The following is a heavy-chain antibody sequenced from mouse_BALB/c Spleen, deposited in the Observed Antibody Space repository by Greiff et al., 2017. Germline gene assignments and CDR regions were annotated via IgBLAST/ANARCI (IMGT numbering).Heavy chain of an antibody. CDR2: INSNGGNT. Sequence: EVKLVESGGGLVKLGGSLQLSCAASGFTFSSYYMSWFRQTPEKRLELVAAINSNGGNTYYPDTVKGRFTISRDNAKNTLYLQMSSLKSEDTALYYCARQPGYGKAMDYWGQGTSVTVSS. J-gene: IGHJ4*01. CDR3: ARQPGYGKAMDY. D-gene: IGHD2-10*02. V-gene: IGHV5-6-2*01. CDR1: GFTFSSYY.